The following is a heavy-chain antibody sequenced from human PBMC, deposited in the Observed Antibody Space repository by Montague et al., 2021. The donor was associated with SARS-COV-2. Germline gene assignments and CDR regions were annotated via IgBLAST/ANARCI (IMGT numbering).Heavy chain of an antibody. CDR1: GGSISSYY. D-gene: IGHD2-21*01. V-gene: IGHV4-59*01. CDR3: ARGGGDYNYCLDV. CDR2: IHSSGST. J-gene: IGHJ6*02. Sequence: SETLSLTCSVSGGSISSYYWSWIRQPPGRGLEWIGYIHSSGSTDYSPSLKSRVTISIDTSKDQFSPEVTFVTAADTAVYYCARGGGDYNYCLDVWGPGTTVTVSS.